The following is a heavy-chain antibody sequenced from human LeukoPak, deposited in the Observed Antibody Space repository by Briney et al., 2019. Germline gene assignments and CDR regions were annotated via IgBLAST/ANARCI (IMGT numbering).Heavy chain of an antibody. Sequence: PSETLSLTCTVSGGSISSSSYYWGWIRPPPGKGLEWIGSIYYSGSTYYNPSLKSRVTISVDTSKNQFSLKLSSVTAADTAVYYCARGTPSGGSDYWGQGTLVTVSS. CDR2: IYYSGST. D-gene: IGHD3-16*01. CDR1: GGSISSSSYY. V-gene: IGHV4-39*01. CDR3: ARGTPSGGSDY. J-gene: IGHJ4*02.